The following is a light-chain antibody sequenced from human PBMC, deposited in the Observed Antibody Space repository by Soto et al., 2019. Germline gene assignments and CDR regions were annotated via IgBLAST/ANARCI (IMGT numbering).Light chain of an antibody. Sequence: QSVLTQPPSMSGAPGQRVTISCTGSSSDIGAGYDVHWYQQFPGTAPQLLIYSNINRPSGVPDRLSDSKSGTSASLAITGLQAEDEADYHCQSSDSSLGGSKPVFGGGTKRTAL. J-gene: IGLJ3*02. CDR2: SNI. CDR3: QSSDSSLGGSKPV. CDR1: SSDIGAGYD. V-gene: IGLV1-40*01.